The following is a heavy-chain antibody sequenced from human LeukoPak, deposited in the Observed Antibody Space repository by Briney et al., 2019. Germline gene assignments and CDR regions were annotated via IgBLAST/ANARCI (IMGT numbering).Heavy chain of an antibody. D-gene: IGHD2-2*01. CDR3: AKEVRGVVPAANDY. CDR1: GFTFSNAW. CDR2: IKSKTDGGTT. Sequence: GGSLRLSCAASGFTFSNAWMSWVRQAPGKGLEWVGRIKSKTDGGTTDYAAPVKGRFTISRDDSKNTLYLQMNSLRAEDTAVYYCAKEVRGVVPAANDYWGQGTLVTVSS. J-gene: IGHJ4*02. V-gene: IGHV3-15*01.